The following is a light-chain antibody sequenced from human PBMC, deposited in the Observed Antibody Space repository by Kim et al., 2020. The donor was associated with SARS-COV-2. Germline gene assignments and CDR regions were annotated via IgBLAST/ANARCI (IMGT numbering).Light chain of an antibody. V-gene: IGLV3-9*01. CDR1: NIGSKP. CDR3: QVWDSSTNV. J-gene: IGLJ1*01. Sequence: SYELTQPLSVSVALGQTARITCGGNNIGSKPVHWYQQKPGQAPVLVIYRDSNRPSGIPERFSGSNSGNTASLTISRAQAGDEADYYCQVWDSSTNVFGTG. CDR2: RDS.